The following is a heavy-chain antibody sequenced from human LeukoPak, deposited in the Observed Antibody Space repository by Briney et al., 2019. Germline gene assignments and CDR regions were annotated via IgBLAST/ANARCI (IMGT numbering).Heavy chain of an antibody. V-gene: IGHV1-24*01. CDR3: ATEDSSGYYFDY. CDR1: GYTLTELS. CDR2: FDPEDGET. D-gene: IGHD3-22*01. Sequence: ASVKVSCKVSGYTLTELSMHWVRQAPGKGPEWMGGFDPEDGETIYAQKFQGRVTMTEDTSTDIAYMELSSLRSEDTAVYYCATEDSSGYYFDYWGQGTLVTVSS. J-gene: IGHJ4*02.